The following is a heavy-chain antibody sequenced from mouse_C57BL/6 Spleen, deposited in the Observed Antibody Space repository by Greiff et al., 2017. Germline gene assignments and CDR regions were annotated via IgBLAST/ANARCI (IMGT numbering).Heavy chain of an antibody. D-gene: IGHD2-4*01. CDR3: ARGRIYYDYDGDY. Sequence: QVQLQQPGAELVKPGASVKMSCKASGYTFTSYWITWVKQRPGQGLEWIGDIYPGSGSTNYNEKFKSKATLTVDTSSSTAYMQLSSLTSEDSAVYYCARGRIYYDYDGDYWGQGTTLTVSS. CDR1: GYTFTSYW. J-gene: IGHJ2*01. V-gene: IGHV1-55*01. CDR2: IYPGSGST.